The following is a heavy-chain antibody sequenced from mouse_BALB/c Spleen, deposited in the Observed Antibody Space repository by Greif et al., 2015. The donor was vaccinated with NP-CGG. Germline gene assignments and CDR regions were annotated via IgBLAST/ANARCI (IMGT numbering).Heavy chain of an antibody. Sequence: QVQLQQSGPSLVQPSQSLSITCTVSGFSLTSYGVHWVRQSPGKGLEWLGVIWRGGSTGYNAAFMSRLSITKDNSKSQVFFKMNSLQADDTAIYYCAKNFGNYYAMDYWGQGTSVTVSS. D-gene: IGHD2-1*01. J-gene: IGHJ4*01. CDR2: IWRGGST. CDR3: AKNFGNYYAMDY. V-gene: IGHV2-5-1*01. CDR1: GFSLTSYG.